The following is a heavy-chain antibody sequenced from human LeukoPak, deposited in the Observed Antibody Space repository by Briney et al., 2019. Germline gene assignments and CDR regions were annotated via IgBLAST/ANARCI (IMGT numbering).Heavy chain of an antibody. CDR1: GGSVSSGSYY. D-gene: IGHD6-6*01. CDR3: AREESRSSYFDC. V-gene: IGHV4-61*01. J-gene: IGHJ4*02. Sequence: SETLSLTCTVSGGSVSSGSYYWSWIRQPPGKGLEWIGYIYYSGSTNYNPSLKSRVTISVDTSKNQFSLKLSSVTAADTAVYYCAREESRSSYFDCWGQGTLVTVSS. CDR2: IYYSGST.